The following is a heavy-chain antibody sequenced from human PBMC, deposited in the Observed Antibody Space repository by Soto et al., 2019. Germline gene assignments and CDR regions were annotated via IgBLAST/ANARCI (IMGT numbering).Heavy chain of an antibody. J-gene: IGHJ1*01. CDR2: IHSSGSI. D-gene: IGHD3-22*01. CDR1: GGSISSDDYY. Sequence: LSLTCTVSGGSISSDDYYWRWIRQAPGRGLEWIGYIHSSGSIYYNPSLKSRATMSIDTAGNQFSLKVSSVTVADTDVYYCAWDLDGLHDDTSGPFPRPGWGQGTLVTVSS. CDR3: AWDLDGLHDDTSGPFPRPG. V-gene: IGHV4-30-4*01.